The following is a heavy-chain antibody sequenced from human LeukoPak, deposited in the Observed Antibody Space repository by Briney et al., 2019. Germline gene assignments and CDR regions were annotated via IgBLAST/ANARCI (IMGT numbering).Heavy chain of an antibody. Sequence: GGSLRLSCSASGFTFSSYAMHWVRQAPGKGLEYVSAISSNGGSTYYADSVKGRFTISRDNSKNTLYLQMSSLRAEDTAVYYCVKGSSTSYTAVIDYWGQGTLVTVSP. V-gene: IGHV3-64D*06. J-gene: IGHJ4*02. D-gene: IGHD2-2*01. CDR1: GFTFSSYA. CDR3: VKGSSTSYTAVIDY. CDR2: ISSNGGST.